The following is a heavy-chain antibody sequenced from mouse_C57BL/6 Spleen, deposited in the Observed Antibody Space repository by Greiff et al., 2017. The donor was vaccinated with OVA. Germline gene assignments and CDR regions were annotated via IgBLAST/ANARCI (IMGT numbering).Heavy chain of an antibody. J-gene: IGHJ2*01. V-gene: IGHV1-80*01. Sequence: ESGAELVKPGASVKISCKASGYAFSSYWMNWVKQRPGKGLEWIGQLYPGDGDTNYNGKFKGKATLTADKSSSTAYMQLSSLTSEDSAVYFCARGGYDGYFDYWGQGTTLTVSS. CDR3: ARGGYDGYFDY. D-gene: IGHD2-3*01. CDR1: GYAFSSYW. CDR2: LYPGDGDT.